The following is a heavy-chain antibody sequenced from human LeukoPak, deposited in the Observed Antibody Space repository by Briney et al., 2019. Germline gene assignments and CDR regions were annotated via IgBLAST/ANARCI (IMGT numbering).Heavy chain of an antibody. CDR3: ARVEDQWLATGFFDY. V-gene: IGHV1-18*01. CDR2: ISAYNGNT. CDR1: GYTFTSYG. J-gene: IGHJ4*02. Sequence: ASVKVSCKASGYTFTSYGISWVRQAPGQGLEWMGWISAYNGNTNYAQKLQGRVTMTTDTSTSTAYMDLRSLRSDDTAVYYCARVEDQWLATGFFDYWGQGTLVTVSS. D-gene: IGHD6-19*01.